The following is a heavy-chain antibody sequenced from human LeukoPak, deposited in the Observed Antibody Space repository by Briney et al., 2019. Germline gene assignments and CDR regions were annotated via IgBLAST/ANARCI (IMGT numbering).Heavy chain of an antibody. CDR3: ASATYDYYGSGSPGVLEY. V-gene: IGHV1-18*01. J-gene: IGHJ4*02. CDR2: ISAYNGNT. D-gene: IGHD3-10*01. CDR1: GYTFTSYG. Sequence: ASVKVSCKASGYTFTSYGISWVRQAPGQGLEWMGWISAYNGNTNYAQKLQGRVTMTTDTSTSTAYMELRSLRSDDTAVYYCASATYDYYGSGSPGVLEYWGQGTLVTVSS.